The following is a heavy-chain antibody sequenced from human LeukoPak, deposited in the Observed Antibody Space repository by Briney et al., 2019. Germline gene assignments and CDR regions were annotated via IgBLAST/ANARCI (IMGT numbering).Heavy chain of an antibody. CDR3: ARDGRELRY. Sequence: GGSLRLSCAASGFTFSSYWMSWVRQAPGKGLEWVANIKQDGSEKYYVDSVKGRFTISRDNAKYSLYLQMNSLRAEYTAGHYCARDGRELRYWGQGTLVTVSS. CDR2: IKQDGSEK. CDR1: GFTFSSYW. J-gene: IGHJ4*02. V-gene: IGHV3-7*01. D-gene: IGHD1-26*01.